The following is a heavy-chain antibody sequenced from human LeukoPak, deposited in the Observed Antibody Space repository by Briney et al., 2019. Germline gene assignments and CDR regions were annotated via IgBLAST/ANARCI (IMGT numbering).Heavy chain of an antibody. D-gene: IGHD6-13*01. V-gene: IGHV4-4*07. CDR3: ARDLAAAGTAHFDY. CDR2: IYTSGST. Sequence: SETLSLTCTVSGGSISSYYWSWFRQPAGKGLEWIGRIYTSGSTNYNPSLKSRVTMSVDTSKNQFSLKLSSVTAADTAMHYCARDLAAAGTAHFDYWGQGTLVTVSS. J-gene: IGHJ4*02. CDR1: GGSISSYY.